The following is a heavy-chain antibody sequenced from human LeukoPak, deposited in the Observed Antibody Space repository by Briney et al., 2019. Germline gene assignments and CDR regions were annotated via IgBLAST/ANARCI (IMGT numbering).Heavy chain of an antibody. Sequence: PGGSLRLSCAASGFTFSTYWMHWVRQAPGKGLVWVSRINSDGSDTTYAGSVKGRFTISRDNAKNTLYLQMNSLRAEDTAVYYCAREFYLHSDNYDSGNWGQGTLVTVSS. CDR2: INSDGSDT. D-gene: IGHD3-16*01. CDR1: GFTFSTYW. V-gene: IGHV3-74*01. CDR3: AREFYLHSDNYDSGN. J-gene: IGHJ4*02.